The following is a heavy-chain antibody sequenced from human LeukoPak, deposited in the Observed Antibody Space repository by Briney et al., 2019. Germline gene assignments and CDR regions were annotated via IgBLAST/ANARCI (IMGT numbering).Heavy chain of an antibody. Sequence: GGSLRLSCAASGFTFSRYWMHWVRQAPGKGLVWVSRINSEGSSTSYADSVKGRFTISGDNAKNTLYLQMNSLRAEDTAVYYCASRDQSCSGGSCYPIDYWGQGTLVTVSS. CDR1: GFTFSRYW. CDR2: INSEGSST. J-gene: IGHJ4*02. V-gene: IGHV3-74*01. D-gene: IGHD2-15*01. CDR3: ASRDQSCSGGSCYPIDY.